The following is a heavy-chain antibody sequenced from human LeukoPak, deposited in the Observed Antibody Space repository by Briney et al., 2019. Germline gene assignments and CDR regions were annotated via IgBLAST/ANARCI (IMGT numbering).Heavy chain of an antibody. CDR2: IIPSFGTA. CDR3: AKGGHCSGGTCYIRGFDP. J-gene: IGHJ5*02. V-gene: IGHV1-69*13. CDR1: GGTFSNYA. D-gene: IGHD2-15*01. Sequence: GASVKVSCKASGGTFSNYAISWMRQAPGQGPEWMGGIIPSFGTANYAQKFEGRVNITADESTNIAYMELRSLRSEDAAVYYCAKGGHCSGGTCYIRGFDPWGQGTLVTVSS.